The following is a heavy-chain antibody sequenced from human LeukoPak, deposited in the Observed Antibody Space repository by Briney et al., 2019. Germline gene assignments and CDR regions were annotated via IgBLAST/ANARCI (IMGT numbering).Heavy chain of an antibody. D-gene: IGHD3-3*01. CDR3: SKGPYYHFSSGLDPGYMDA. V-gene: IGHV3-9*01. J-gene: IGHJ6*03. CDR1: GFSFDDFA. CDR2: ITWDGGDV. Sequence: GGSLTLSCAASGFSFDDFAMYWVRQPPGKGLEFVSGITWDGGDVVYADSVRGRFTISRDNAKTSLYLQMNSLRPDDTALYFCSKGPYYHFSSGLDPGYMDAWGNGTKVIVS.